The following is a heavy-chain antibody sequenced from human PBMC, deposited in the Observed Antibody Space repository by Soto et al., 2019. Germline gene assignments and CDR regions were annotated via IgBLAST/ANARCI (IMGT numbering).Heavy chain of an antibody. CDR3: ARGEWSLDYDFWSGYYMVAFDI. CDR1: GGSFSGYY. CDR2: INHSESN. D-gene: IGHD3-3*01. Sequence: SETLSLTCAVYGGSFSGYYWSWIRQPPGKGLEWSGEINHSESNNYNPSHKSRVTISVDTSNNQISLKLSYVTAADTALYYFARGEWSLDYDFWSGYYMVAFDIWGQGTMVT. J-gene: IGHJ3*02. V-gene: IGHV4-34*01.